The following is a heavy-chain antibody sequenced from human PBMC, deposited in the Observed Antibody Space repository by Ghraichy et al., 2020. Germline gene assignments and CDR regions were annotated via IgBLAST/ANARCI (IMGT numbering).Heavy chain of an antibody. J-gene: IGHJ4*02. CDR2: INHSGST. CDR1: GGSFSGYY. V-gene: IGHV4-34*01. Sequence: SKTLSLTCAVYGGSFSGYYWSWIRQPPGKGLEWIGEINHSGSTNYNPSLKSRVTISVDTSKNQFSLKLSSVTAADTAVYYCASDYGGNTHAQFDYWGQGTLVTVSS. D-gene: IGHD4-23*01. CDR3: ASDYGGNTHAQFDY.